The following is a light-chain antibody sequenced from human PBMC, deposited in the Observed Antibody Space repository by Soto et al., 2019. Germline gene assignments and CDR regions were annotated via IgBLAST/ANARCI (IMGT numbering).Light chain of an antibody. Sequence: EIVLTQSPGTLSLSPGERATLSCRASQSVSSDYLAWYQLKPGQAPRLLIYGASSRATGIPDRFSGSGSGTDFTLTISRLEPEDFAVYYCQQYNNWPPWTFGKGTKVDIK. V-gene: IGKV3-20*01. CDR1: QSVSSDY. CDR3: QQYNNWPPWT. CDR2: GAS. J-gene: IGKJ1*01.